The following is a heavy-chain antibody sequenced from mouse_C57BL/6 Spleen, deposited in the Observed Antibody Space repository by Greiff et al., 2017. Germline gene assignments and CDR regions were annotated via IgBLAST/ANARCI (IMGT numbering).Heavy chain of an antibody. D-gene: IGHD1-1*01. J-gene: IGHJ2*01. Sequence: QVQLQQPGAELVRPGSSVKLSCKASGYTFTSYWMDWVKQRPGQGLEWIGNIYPSDSETHYNQKFKDKATLTVDKASSTAYMQLSSLTSEDSAVYYCARRGVVAPYYFDYWGQGTTLTVSS. CDR2: IYPSDSET. CDR1: GYTFTSYW. V-gene: IGHV1-61*01. CDR3: ARRGVVAPYYFDY.